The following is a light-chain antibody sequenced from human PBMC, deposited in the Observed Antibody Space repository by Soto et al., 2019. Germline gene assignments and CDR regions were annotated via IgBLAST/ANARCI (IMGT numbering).Light chain of an antibody. CDR3: QHDYYYPYT. CDR1: QGIKKD. Sequence: AIQMTQSPSTLSASVGDRVTITCRASQGIKKDVGWYQQKPGKAPKLLIYAASSLQSGVPSRFSGSGSGTGFTPTISRLQPEDAATYYCQHDYYYPYTFGPGTKLEIK. V-gene: IGKV1-6*01. J-gene: IGKJ2*01. CDR2: AAS.